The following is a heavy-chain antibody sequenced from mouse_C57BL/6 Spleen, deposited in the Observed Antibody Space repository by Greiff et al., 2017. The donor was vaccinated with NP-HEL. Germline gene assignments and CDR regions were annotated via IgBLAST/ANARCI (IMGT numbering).Heavy chain of an antibody. V-gene: IGHV1-82*01. J-gene: IGHJ3*01. CDR2: IYPGDGDT. Sequence: QVQLKQSGPELVKPGASVKISCTASGYAFSSSWMNWVKQRPGKGLEWIGRIYPGDGDTNYNGKFKGKATLTADKSSSTAYMQLSSLTSEDSAVYFCARSGDGYSAWFAYWGQGTLVTVSA. D-gene: IGHD2-3*01. CDR1: GYAFSSSW. CDR3: ARSGDGYSAWFAY.